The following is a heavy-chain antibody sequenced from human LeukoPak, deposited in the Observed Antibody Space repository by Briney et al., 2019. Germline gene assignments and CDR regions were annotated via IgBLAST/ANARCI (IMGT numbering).Heavy chain of an antibody. V-gene: IGHV3-74*01. CDR3: ARVGVVRGMDV. Sequence: GGSLRLSCAASGFTFSSYWMHWVRQAPGKGLVWVSRINSDGSSTSYADSVKGRFTISRDNAKNTLYLQMNSLRAEDTAVYYCARVGVVRGMDVCGKGTTVAVSS. J-gene: IGHJ6*04. CDR2: INSDGSST. CDR1: GFTFSSYW. D-gene: IGHD3-10*01.